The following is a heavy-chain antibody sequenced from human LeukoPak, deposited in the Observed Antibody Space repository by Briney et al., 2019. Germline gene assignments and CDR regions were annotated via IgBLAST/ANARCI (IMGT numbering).Heavy chain of an antibody. CDR2: IFGSGGSP. CDR1: GFTFGSHA. CDR3: GKTTVGYGSGQKPAWPVDY. J-gene: IGHJ4*02. V-gene: IGHV3-23*01. D-gene: IGHD6-19*01. Sequence: GGSLRLSCAASGFTFGSHAMYWVRQAPGKGLEWVAGIFGSGGSPHYADPVKGRFTTSRDNSRNTVYLQINSLRAEDTAVYYCGKTTVGYGSGQKPAWPVDYWGQGTLVTVSS.